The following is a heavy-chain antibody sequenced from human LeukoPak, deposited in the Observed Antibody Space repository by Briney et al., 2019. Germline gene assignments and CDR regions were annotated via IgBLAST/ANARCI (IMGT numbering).Heavy chain of an antibody. Sequence: RSETLSLTCAVYGGSFSGYYWSWIRQPPGKGLEWIGEINHSGSTNYNPSLKSRVTISVDTSKNQFSLKLSSVTAADTAVYYCARGGPEVPAAIWYHYVWGSYRYTGYDYWGQGTLVTVSS. CDR3: ARGGPEVPAAIWYHYVWGSYRYTGYDY. V-gene: IGHV4-34*01. D-gene: IGHD3-16*02. J-gene: IGHJ4*02. CDR2: INHSGST. CDR1: GGSFSGYY.